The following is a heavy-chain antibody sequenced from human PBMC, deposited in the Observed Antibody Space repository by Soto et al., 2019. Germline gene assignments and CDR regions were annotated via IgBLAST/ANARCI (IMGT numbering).Heavy chain of an antibody. J-gene: IGHJ5*02. CDR1: GGTLSSYA. V-gene: IGHV1-69*13. Sequence: ASVKISCKASGGTLSSYAMNWVRQAPGQGLEWMGRIIPIFGTENYAQKFQGRVTITAAETTSTAYREMSSLRCEDTAVYYCASGMTTETTLAWFDPWDQETRVTVSS. CDR2: IIPIFGTE. D-gene: IGHD4-4*01. CDR3: ASGMTTETTLAWFDP.